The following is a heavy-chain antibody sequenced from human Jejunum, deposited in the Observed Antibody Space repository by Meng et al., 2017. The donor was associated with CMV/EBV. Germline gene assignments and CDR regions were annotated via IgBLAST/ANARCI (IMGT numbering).Heavy chain of an antibody. Sequence: SGGTLSSDVRSWVRQAHGQGVEWMGRIIPIIGRPHHAQRFQDRVSITADKATSTVYMELKTLTSEDTAVYFCASDITGNTYAYDSWGQGTRVTVSS. CDR1: GGTLSSDV. CDR3: ASDITGNTYAYDS. CDR2: IIPIIGRP. D-gene: IGHD1-20*01. V-gene: IGHV1-69*04. J-gene: IGHJ5*01.